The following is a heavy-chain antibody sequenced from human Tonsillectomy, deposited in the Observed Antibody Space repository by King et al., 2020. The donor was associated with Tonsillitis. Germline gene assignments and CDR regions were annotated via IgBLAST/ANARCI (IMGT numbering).Heavy chain of an antibody. V-gene: IGHV3-30*18. Sequence: VQLGESGGGVVQPGRSLRLSCAASGFTFSSYGMHWVRQAPGKGLEWVAVISYDGSNKYYADSVKGRFTISRDNSKNTLYLQMNSLRAEDTAVYYCAKDWGQVVVVPYGMDFWGQGTTVTVSS. CDR1: GFTFSSYG. J-gene: IGHJ6*02. D-gene: IGHD2-2*01. CDR3: AKDWGQVVVVPYGMDF. CDR2: ISYDGSNK.